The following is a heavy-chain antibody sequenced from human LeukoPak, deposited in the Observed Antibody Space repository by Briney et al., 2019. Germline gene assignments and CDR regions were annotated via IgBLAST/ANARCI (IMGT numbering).Heavy chain of an antibody. Sequence: GESLKISCKGSEYSFTSYWIGWVRQMPGKGLEWMGIIYPGDSETRYSPSFRGQVTISADKSITTAYLQWSSLKASDTAIYYCARQLATGEIDYWGQGTLVTVSS. D-gene: IGHD1-1*01. CDR1: EYSFTSYW. J-gene: IGHJ4*02. V-gene: IGHV5-51*01. CDR3: ARQLATGEIDY. CDR2: IYPGDSET.